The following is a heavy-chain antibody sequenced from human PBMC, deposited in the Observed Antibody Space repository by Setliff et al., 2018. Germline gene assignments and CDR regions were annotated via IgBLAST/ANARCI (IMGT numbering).Heavy chain of an antibody. J-gene: IGHJ4*02. D-gene: IGHD2-2*01. CDR1: GDSIFDNY. CDR3: ASYCSSTSCPFDY. CDR2: IYYSGST. V-gene: IGHV4-59*01. Sequence: SETLSLTCSVSGDSIFDNYWSWIRQSPGRGLEWIAYIYYSGSTNYNPSLKSRVSISVDTSKNQFSLRLTSVTAADTAVYYCASYCSSTSCPFDYWGQGTLVTVSS.